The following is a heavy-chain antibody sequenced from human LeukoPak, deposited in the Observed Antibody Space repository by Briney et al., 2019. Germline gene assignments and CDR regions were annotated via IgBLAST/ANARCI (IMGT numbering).Heavy chain of an antibody. CDR2: ISSYNDNT. Sequence: ASVKVSCKASGYTFSNYGISWVRQAPGQGLEWMGWISSYNDNTNYAQKLQGRVTMTTDTSTSTAYMELSRLRSDDTAVYYCARDPNPTDYYDSSGYRDYWGQGTLVTVSS. J-gene: IGHJ4*02. CDR1: GYTFSNYG. CDR3: ARDPNPTDYYDSSGYRDY. D-gene: IGHD3-22*01. V-gene: IGHV1-18*01.